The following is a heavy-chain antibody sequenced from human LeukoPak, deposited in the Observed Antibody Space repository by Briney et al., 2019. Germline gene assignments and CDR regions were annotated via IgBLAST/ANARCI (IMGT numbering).Heavy chain of an antibody. V-gene: IGHV3-7*01. D-gene: IGHD6-13*01. CDR3: ARDLVFSSTASVK. CDR1: GGSISSYY. J-gene: IGHJ4*02. Sequence: ETLSLTCTVSGGSISSYYWSWVRQAPGKGLEWVANIKQDGSEKYYVDSVKGRFTISRDNAKNSLYLQMNSLRAEDTAVYYCARDLVFSSTASVKWGQGTVVTVSS. CDR2: IKQDGSEK.